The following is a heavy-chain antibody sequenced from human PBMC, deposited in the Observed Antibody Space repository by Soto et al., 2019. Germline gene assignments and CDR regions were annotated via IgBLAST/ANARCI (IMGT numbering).Heavy chain of an antibody. D-gene: IGHD3-22*01. J-gene: IGHJ1*01. CDR3: SRAESGSSGEYATGGFFGY. CDR1: GYTFTGYY. V-gene: IGHV1-2*04. Sequence: QVQLVQSGAEVKKPGASVKVSCKASGYTFTGYYMHWVRQAPGQGLEWMGWINPNSGGTNYAQQFQGWVPMTRDTSISTAYMEVSRLRSDATAVYSCSRAESGSSGEYATGGFFGYWGQGTLVTVAS. CDR2: INPNSGGT.